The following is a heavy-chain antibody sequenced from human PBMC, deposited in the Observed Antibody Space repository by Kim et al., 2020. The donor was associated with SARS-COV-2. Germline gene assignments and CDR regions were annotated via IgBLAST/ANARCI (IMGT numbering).Heavy chain of an antibody. Sequence: GGSLRLSCAASGFTFSSYAMHWVRQAPGKGLEWVSVIWNDGSTKYDADSVKGRFTISRDNTKNTLYLQMNSLRAEDTAVYYCANLDGEYYDSLGYFDYWGQGTLVTVSS. V-gene: IGHV3-30-3*02. CDR1: GFTFSSYA. CDR3: ANLDGEYYDSLGYFDY. D-gene: IGHD3-22*01. J-gene: IGHJ4*02. CDR2: IWNDGSTK.